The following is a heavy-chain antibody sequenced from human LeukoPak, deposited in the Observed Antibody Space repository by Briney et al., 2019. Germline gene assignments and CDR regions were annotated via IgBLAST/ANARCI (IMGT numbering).Heavy chain of an antibody. D-gene: IGHD1-26*01. J-gene: IGHJ3*02. CDR2: ISGSGGST. CDR3: AKLMSGSFRGASDI. CDR1: GFTFSSYA. Sequence: RTGGSLRLSCAASGFTFSSYAMSWVRQAPGKGLEWVSAISGSGGSTYYADSVKGRFTISRDNSKNTLYLQMNSLRAEDTAVYYCAKLMSGSFRGASDIWGQGTMVTVSS. V-gene: IGHV3-23*01.